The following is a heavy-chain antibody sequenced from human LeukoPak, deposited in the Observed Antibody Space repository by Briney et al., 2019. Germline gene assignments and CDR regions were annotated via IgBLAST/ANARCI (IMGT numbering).Heavy chain of an antibody. CDR3: ARVGAQASELGDYFDY. CDR2: IIPIFGTA. J-gene: IGHJ4*02. D-gene: IGHD1-26*01. V-gene: IGHV1-69*13. Sequence: GASVKVSCKASGGTLSSFTISWVRQAPGQGLERMGGIIPIFGTANYAQKFQGRVTITADESTSTAYMELSSLRSEDTAVYYCARVGAQASELGDYFDYWGQGTLVTVSS. CDR1: GGTLSSFT.